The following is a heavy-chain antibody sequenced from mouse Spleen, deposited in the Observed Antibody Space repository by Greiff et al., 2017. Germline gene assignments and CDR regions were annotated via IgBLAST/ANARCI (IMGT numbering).Heavy chain of an antibody. CDR2: ISSGSSTI. CDR1: GFTFSDYG. J-gene: IGHJ3*01. D-gene: IGHD1-1*02. CDR3: ERKCGSYPFLDY. V-gene: IGHV5-17*01. Sequence: EVMLVESGGGLVKPGGSLKLSCAASGFTFSDYGMHWVRQAPEKGLEWVAYISSGSSTIYYADTVTGRFTISRDNAKNTLFLQMTSLRSEDTDMYYCERKCGSYPFLDYWGQGTLVTVSA.